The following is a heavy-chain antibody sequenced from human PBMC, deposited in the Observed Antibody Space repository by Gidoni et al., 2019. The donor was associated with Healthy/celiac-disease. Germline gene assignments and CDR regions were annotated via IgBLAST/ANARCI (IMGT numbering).Heavy chain of an antibody. Sequence: QVQLVQSGAEVKKPGASLKVSCKASGYTFTSYYMHLVRQAPGQGLEWMGIINPSGGSTSYAQKFQGRVTMTRDTSTSTVYMELSSLRSEDTAVYYCARDAVTDIYCSGGSCYFNWFDPWGQGTLVTVSS. J-gene: IGHJ5*02. CDR2: INPSGGST. V-gene: IGHV1-46*01. CDR1: GYTFTSYY. CDR3: ARDAVTDIYCSGGSCYFNWFDP. D-gene: IGHD2-15*01.